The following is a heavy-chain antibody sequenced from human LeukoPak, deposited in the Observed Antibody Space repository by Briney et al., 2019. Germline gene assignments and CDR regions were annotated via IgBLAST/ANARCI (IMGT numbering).Heavy chain of an antibody. CDR3: ARADVLLWFGELFY. J-gene: IGHJ4*02. D-gene: IGHD3-10*01. V-gene: IGHV4-39*01. CDR1: GGSISSSHYY. CDR2: IYYSGTT. Sequence: SETLSLTCTVSGGSISSSHYYWGWIRQPPGKGLEWIGTIYYSGTTYYNPSLESRVTMSEDTSKNQFSLTLRSVTATDTAVYYCARADVLLWFGELFYWGQGTLVTVSS.